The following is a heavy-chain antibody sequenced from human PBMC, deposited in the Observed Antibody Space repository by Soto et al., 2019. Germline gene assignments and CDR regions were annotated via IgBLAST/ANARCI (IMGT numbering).Heavy chain of an antibody. CDR3: AKSATVPAAIAY. CDR2: INAGNGNT. J-gene: IGHJ4*02. D-gene: IGHD2-2*02. V-gene: IGHV1-3*01. Sequence: ASVKVSCQASGYTFTSYAMHWVRQAPGQRLEWMGWINAGNGNTKYSQKFQGRVTITRDTSASTAYMGLSSLRSEDTAVYYCAKSATVPAAIAYWGQGTLVTV. CDR1: GYTFTSYA.